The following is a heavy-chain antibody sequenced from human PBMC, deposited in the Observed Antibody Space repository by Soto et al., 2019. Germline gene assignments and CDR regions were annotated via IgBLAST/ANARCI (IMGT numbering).Heavy chain of an antibody. D-gene: IGHD2-15*01. Sequence: TLSLTCTVSGASITTYYWNWIRQAPGKGLEWIGYIYYSGSTNYNRALQSRAAISLDTSKKQVSLRLTSVTAADTAVYYCARDSAVGSAKRGFEYWGQGTVVTVSS. CDR1: GASITTYY. V-gene: IGHV4-59*01. CDR2: IYYSGST. J-gene: IGHJ4*02. CDR3: ARDSAVGSAKRGFEY.